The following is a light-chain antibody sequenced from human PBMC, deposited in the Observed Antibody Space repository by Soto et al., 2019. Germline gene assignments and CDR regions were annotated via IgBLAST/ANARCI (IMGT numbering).Light chain of an antibody. CDR2: RAS. V-gene: IGKV3-15*01. CDR1: QSISSN. J-gene: IGKJ1*01. Sequence: EIVMTQSPATLSVSPGERATISCRASQSISSNLAWYQQKLGQAPRLLIYRASTRATGIPARFSGSGSGTEFTLTISSLQSEDFALYYCHQYENLPQTFGQGTKVEI. CDR3: HQYENLPQT.